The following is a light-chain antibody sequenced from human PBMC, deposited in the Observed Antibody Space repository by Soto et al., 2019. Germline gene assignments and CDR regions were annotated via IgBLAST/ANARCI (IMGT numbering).Light chain of an antibody. J-gene: IGKJ5*01. CDR1: QSVSSSY. Sequence: EIVLTQSPGTLSLSPGEGATLSCRASQSVSSSYLAWYQQKPGQPPRLLIYGASSRATGIPDRFSGSGSGTDFTLTITRLEPEDFAVYYCQQYGNSPSITFGQGTRLEIK. V-gene: IGKV3-20*01. CDR2: GAS. CDR3: QQYGNSPSIT.